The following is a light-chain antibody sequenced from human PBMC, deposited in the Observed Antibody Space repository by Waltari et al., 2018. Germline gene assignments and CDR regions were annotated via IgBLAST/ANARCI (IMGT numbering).Light chain of an antibody. J-gene: IGKJ5*01. V-gene: IGKV6D-21*02. CDR2: YAS. Sequence: EIALTQSPDFPSVTPKQKVTIPCRASHSIGSNLHWYQQKPDQSPKLLIKYASQSISGVPSRFSGSGSGTDFTLTIDSLETEDAAAYYCHQTSSFTRTFGQGTRLEIK. CDR1: HSIGSN. CDR3: HQTSSFTRT.